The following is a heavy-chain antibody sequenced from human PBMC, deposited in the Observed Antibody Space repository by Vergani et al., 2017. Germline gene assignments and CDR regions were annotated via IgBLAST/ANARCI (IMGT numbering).Heavy chain of an antibody. CDR1: GGSISSYY. CDR3: ASFFLLPYYFDY. V-gene: IGHV4-59*01. Sequence: QVQLQESGPGLVKPSETLSLTCTVSGGSISSYYWSWIRQPPGKGLEWIGYIYYSGSTNYNPSLKSRVTISVDTSKNQFSLKLSSVTAADTAVYYCASFFLLPYYFDYWGQGTLVTVSS. J-gene: IGHJ4*02. CDR2: IYYSGST. D-gene: IGHD3-3*01.